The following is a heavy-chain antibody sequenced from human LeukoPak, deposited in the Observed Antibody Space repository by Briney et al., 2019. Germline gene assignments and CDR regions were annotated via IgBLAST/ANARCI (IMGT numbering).Heavy chain of an antibody. CDR2: ISSSGSTI. D-gene: IGHD6-19*01. CDR1: GFTFSDYY. J-gene: IGHJ6*03. CDR3: ARVTSGYSSGWGYMDV. Sequence: GGSLRLSCAASGFTFSDYYMSWIRQAPGRGLEWVSYISSSGSTIYYADSVKGRFTISRDNAKNSLYLQMNSLRAEDTAVYYCARVTSGYSSGWGYMDVWGKGTTVTVSS. V-gene: IGHV3-11*04.